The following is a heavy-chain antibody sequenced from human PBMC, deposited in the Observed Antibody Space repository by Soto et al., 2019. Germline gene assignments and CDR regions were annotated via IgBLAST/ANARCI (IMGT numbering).Heavy chain of an antibody. CDR1: GGSISSGGYY. CDR3: ARSPGYEGTLFDP. Sequence: SETLSLTCTVSGGSISSGGYYWSWIRQHPGKGLEWIGYIYYSGSTYYNPSLKSRVTISVDTSKNQFSLKLSSVTAADTAVYYCARSPGYEGTLFDPWGQGTLVTVSS. J-gene: IGHJ5*02. V-gene: IGHV4-31*03. D-gene: IGHD3-3*01. CDR2: IYYSGST.